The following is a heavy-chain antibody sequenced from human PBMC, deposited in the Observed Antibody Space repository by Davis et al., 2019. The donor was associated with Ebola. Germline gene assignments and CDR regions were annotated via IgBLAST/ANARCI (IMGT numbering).Heavy chain of an antibody. CDR1: GYTFTGYY. J-gene: IGHJ6*02. CDR3: AKGYYDFWSGALNRYYYGMDV. CDR2: INPNSGDT. D-gene: IGHD3-3*01. V-gene: IGHV1-2*04. Sequence: ASVKVSCKASGYTFTGYYMHWVRQAPGQGLEWMGWINPNSGDTNYAQKFQGWVTMTRDTSISTAYMELSRLRSYDTAVYYCAKGYYDFWSGALNRYYYGMDVWGQGTTVTVSS.